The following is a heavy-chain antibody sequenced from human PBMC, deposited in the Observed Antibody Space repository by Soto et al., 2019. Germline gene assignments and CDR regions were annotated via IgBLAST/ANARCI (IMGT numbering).Heavy chain of an antibody. CDR2: ISGRGGNT. J-gene: IGHJ4*02. CDR1: GFTFSNYA. Sequence: GGSLRLSCAASGFTFSNYAMSWVRQAPGKGLEWVSTISGRGGNTYYADSVKGRFTISRDNSRNTLYLQMDSLRVEDSAVYSCAKAGCSGGTCYLYYFDYWGQGALVTVSS. D-gene: IGHD2-15*01. V-gene: IGHV3-23*01. CDR3: AKAGCSGGTCYLYYFDY.